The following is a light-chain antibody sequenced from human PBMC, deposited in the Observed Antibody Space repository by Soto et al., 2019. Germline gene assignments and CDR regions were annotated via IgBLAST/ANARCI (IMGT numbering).Light chain of an antibody. CDR1: QSLVHSDGIAY. CDR3: RQRKTAPPT. J-gene: IGKJ1*01. Sequence: DVVMTQSPLSLPVTLGQPASISCRSNQSLVHSDGIAYFSWFQQRPGRSPRRLIYKVSNRDSGVQDRASARRSGTDFALKLSRGEAEDLRVYYCRQRKTAPPTLRQGTKVDIK. CDR2: KVS. V-gene: IGKV2-30*02.